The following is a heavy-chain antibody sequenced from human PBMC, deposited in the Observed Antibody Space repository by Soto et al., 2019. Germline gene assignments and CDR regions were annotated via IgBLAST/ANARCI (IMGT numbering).Heavy chain of an antibody. D-gene: IGHD1-7*01. J-gene: IGHJ6*02. CDR1: GFTVSSNY. CDR2: IYSGGST. V-gene: IGHV3-53*01. CDR3: ARVWWNYYNSDYYGMDV. Sequence: HPGGSLRLSCAASGFTVSSNYMSWVRQAPGKGLEWVSVIYSGGSTYYADSVKGRFTISRDNSKNTLYLQMNSLRAEDTAVYYCARVWWNYYNSDYYGMDVWGQGTTVTVSS.